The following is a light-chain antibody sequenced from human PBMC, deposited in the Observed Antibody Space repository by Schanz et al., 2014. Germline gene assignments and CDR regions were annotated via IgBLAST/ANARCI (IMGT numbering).Light chain of an antibody. CDR1: QSVHINY. V-gene: IGKV3-20*01. CDR2: GTS. Sequence: VLTQSPGTLSVSPGETATLSCRASQSVHINYLAWHQQKPGQAPRLLIYGTSIRATGIPDRFSGSGSGTDFTLTISRLEPEDFAVYYCQQYGSSPWTFGQGTKVEIK. J-gene: IGKJ1*01. CDR3: QQYGSSPWT.